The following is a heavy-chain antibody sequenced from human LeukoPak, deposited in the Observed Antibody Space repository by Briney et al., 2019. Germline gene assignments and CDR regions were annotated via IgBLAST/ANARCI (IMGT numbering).Heavy chain of an antibody. CDR2: IWYDGSHK. CDR1: GFTFSRYG. Sequence: GGSLRLSCAASGFTFSRYGMHWVRQAPGKGLEWVAVIWYDGSHKSYADSAKGRFTVSRDNSKNTLYLEMNSLRGEDTAVYYCARSLVTAIRDGMDVWGQGTTVTVSS. J-gene: IGHJ6*02. V-gene: IGHV3-33*01. CDR3: ARSLVTAIRDGMDV. D-gene: IGHD2-21*02.